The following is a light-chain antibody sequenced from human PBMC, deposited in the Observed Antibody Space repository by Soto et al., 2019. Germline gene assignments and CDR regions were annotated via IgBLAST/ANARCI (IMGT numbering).Light chain of an antibody. CDR2: DAS. V-gene: IGKV3-11*01. Sequence: EIVLTQSPATLSLSPGNRAPLSCRASQSVSSYLAWYQQKPVQAPRLLIYDASNRATGIPARFSGSGSGTDFTLTITSLEPEDFEVYYCQQRSNWPSTFGGGTKVEIK. J-gene: IGKJ4*01. CDR3: QQRSNWPST. CDR1: QSVSSY.